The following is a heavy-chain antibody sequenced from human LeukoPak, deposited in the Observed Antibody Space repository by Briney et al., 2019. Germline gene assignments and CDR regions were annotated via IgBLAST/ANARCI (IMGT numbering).Heavy chain of an antibody. CDR2: IHPNSGGT. J-gene: IGHJ4*02. CDR1: GYTFTAYY. V-gene: IGHV1-2*02. CDR3: SREDY. Sequence: GASVKVSCKASGYTFTAYYLHWVRQAPGRELEWVGWIHPNSGGTNYAQKFQGRVTMTRDTSITTVYMELSRLRSDDTAVYYCSREDYWGQGTLVTVSS.